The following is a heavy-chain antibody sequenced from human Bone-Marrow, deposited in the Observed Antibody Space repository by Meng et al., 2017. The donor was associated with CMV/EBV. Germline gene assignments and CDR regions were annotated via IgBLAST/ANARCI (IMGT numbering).Heavy chain of an antibody. Sequence: GESLKISCAASGFTFSIYAMHWVRQAQGKGLEYVSAISSNGRSTYFADSVKGRFAISRDNSKNTLFLQMGSLRPEDMAVYYCARYRAHPEYWGQGTLVTVSS. CDR2: ISSNGRST. D-gene: IGHD2-2*01. CDR3: ARYRAHPEY. V-gene: IGHV3-64*02. J-gene: IGHJ4*02. CDR1: GFTFSIYA.